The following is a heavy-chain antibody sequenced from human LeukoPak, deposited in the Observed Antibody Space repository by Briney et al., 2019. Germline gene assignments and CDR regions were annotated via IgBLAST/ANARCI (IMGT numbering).Heavy chain of an antibody. CDR2: ISGSGGST. Sequence: GGSLRLSCAASGYTFSSYGMSWVRQAPGKGLEWVSAISGSGGSTYYADSVKGRFTTSRDNSNNTLYLQMNSLRAEDTAVYYCAKAGDNSGNYGAFDIWGQGTMVTVSS. D-gene: IGHD3-22*01. CDR3: AKAGDNSGNYGAFDI. J-gene: IGHJ3*02. V-gene: IGHV3-23*01. CDR1: GYTFSSYG.